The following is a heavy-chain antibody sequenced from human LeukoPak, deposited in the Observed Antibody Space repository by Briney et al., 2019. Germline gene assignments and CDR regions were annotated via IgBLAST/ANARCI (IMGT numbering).Heavy chain of an antibody. CDR3: ERDGSLVRGIMYYY. Sequence: GGPLSLSCAASGFTFGTYWIYCVHQPPGGGVVGVSHINNDGGYTSYDASVKSRCTISRDNGKNTLYLQLISLRAEDTAVYYCERDGSLVRGIMYYYWGQGTLVTVPS. CDR1: GFTFGTYW. CDR2: INNDGGYT. D-gene: IGHD3-10*01. J-gene: IGHJ4*02. V-gene: IGHV3-74*01.